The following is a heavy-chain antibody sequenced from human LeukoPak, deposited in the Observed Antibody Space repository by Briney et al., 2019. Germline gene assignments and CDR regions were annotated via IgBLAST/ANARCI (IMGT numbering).Heavy chain of an antibody. CDR3: ARRSTVTYYGMDV. CDR1: GYRFTSYW. CDR2: IYPGDSDT. J-gene: IGHJ6*02. V-gene: IGHV5-51*01. Sequence: GESLKISCKGSGYRFTSYWIGWVRPMPGKGLGWMGIIYPGDSDTRYSPSFQGQVAISADKSISTAYLQWSSLKASDTAMYYCARRSTVTYYGMDVWGQGTTVTVSS. D-gene: IGHD4-17*01.